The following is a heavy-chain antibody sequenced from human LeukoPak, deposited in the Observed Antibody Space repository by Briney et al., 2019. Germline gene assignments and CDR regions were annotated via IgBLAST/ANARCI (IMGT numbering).Heavy chain of an antibody. J-gene: IGHJ6*02. Sequence: ASVKVSCKASGYTFTGYYMHWVRQAPGQGLEWMGWINPNSGGTNYAQKFQGWVTMTRDTSISTAYMELSRLRSDDTAVYYCARGFREFKEWDYYYYYYGMDVWGQGTTVTVSS. D-gene: IGHD3-10*01. CDR1: GYTFTGYY. V-gene: IGHV1-2*04. CDR3: ARGFREFKEWDYYYYYYGMDV. CDR2: INPNSGGT.